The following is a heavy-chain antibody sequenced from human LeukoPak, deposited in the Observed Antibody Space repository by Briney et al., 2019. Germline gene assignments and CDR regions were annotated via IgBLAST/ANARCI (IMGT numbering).Heavy chain of an antibody. D-gene: IGHD3-3*01. CDR2: VNPNSGAT. J-gene: IGHJ4*02. CDR3: ARGQYYDFWKY. V-gene: IGHV1-2*02. CDR1: GYSFNDQY. Sequence: ASVKVPCKTSGYSFNDQYMHWVRQAPGQGLEWMGWVNPNSGATKYAQKFQGRVTLTRDTSISTFYMEVSRLRSDDTAVYYCARGQYYDFWKYWGQGTLVTVSS.